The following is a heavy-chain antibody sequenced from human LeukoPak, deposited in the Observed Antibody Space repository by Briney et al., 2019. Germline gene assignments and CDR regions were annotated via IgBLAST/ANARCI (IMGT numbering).Heavy chain of an antibody. CDR3: ANDYYDSSGYYYYFDY. V-gene: IGHV3-23*01. D-gene: IGHD3-22*01. Sequence: PGGSLRLSCAASGFTFSSYAMSWVRQAPGKGLEWVSAISGSGGSTYYADSVKGRITISRDNSKNTLYLQMNSLRAEDTAVYYCANDYYDSSGYYYYFDYWGQGTLVTVSS. CDR2: ISGSGGST. CDR1: GFTFSSYA. J-gene: IGHJ4*02.